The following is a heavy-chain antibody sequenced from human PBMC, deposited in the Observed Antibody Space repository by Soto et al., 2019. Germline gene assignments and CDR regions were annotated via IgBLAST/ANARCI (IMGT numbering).Heavy chain of an antibody. CDR2: IYFSGST. D-gene: IGHD3-10*01. V-gene: IGHV4-39*01. CDR1: GVSIRSTSYY. CDR3: VTHGAY. Sequence: QLQLQESGPGLVKPSETLSLICNVSGVSIRSTSYYWTWIRQPPGKGLEWIGTIYFSGSTFYNPSLKSRVSISVDPSKTQSSLNLTCVTDGDTAVYYCVTHGAYGGQGTLVPVSS. J-gene: IGHJ4*02.